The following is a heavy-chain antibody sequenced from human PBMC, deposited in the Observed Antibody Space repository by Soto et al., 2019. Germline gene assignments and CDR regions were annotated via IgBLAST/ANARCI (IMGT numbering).Heavy chain of an antibody. Sequence: GGSLRLSCAASGLTFSDHSMNWVRQAPGKGLEWVAYISRSGSIINYADSVKGRFTISRDNAKSSLYLQMNSLRAEDTAVYYCARASLDYYYYMDVWGKGTTVTVSS. CDR1: GLTFSDHS. J-gene: IGHJ6*03. CDR3: ARASLDYYYYMDV. V-gene: IGHV3-48*01. CDR2: ISRSGSII.